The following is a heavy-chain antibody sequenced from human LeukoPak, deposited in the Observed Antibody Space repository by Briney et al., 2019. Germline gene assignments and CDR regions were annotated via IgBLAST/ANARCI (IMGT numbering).Heavy chain of an antibody. Sequence: SETLSLTCTVSGGSISGSSYYWGWIRQPPGKGLEWIGSIYYSGSTYYNPSLKSRVTISVDTSKNQFSLKLSSVTAADTAVYYCARGDYDILTGYYRASFDYWGQGTLVTVSS. CDR3: ARGDYDILTGYYRASFDY. CDR2: IYYSGST. CDR1: GGSISGSSYY. D-gene: IGHD3-9*01. J-gene: IGHJ4*02. V-gene: IGHV4-39*07.